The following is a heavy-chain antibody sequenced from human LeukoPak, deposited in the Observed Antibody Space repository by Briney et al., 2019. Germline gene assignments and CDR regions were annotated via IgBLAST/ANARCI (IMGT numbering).Heavy chain of an antibody. J-gene: IGHJ5*02. V-gene: IGHV4-39*01. CDR1: GGSISSSSYY. D-gene: IGHD6-13*01. CDR2: IYYSGST. Sequence: SETLSLTCTVSGGSISSSSYYWGWIRQPPGKGLEWIGSIYYSGSTYYNPSLKSRVTISVDTSKNQFSLKLSSVTAADTAVYYCARPVGTAAAGPFDPWGQGTLVTVSS. CDR3: ARPVGTAAAGPFDP.